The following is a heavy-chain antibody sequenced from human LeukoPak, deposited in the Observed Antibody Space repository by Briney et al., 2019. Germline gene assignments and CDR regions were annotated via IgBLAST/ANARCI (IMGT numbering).Heavy chain of an antibody. Sequence: TSQTLSLTCTVSGGSISSGGYFWNWIRQLPGKGLEWIGYIYSSGSIYNPSLKSRVIISLDTSKNQFSLKLNSVTAADTAVYYCARGGKKTAMVTSWGQGTLVTVPS. J-gene: IGHJ4*02. CDR2: IYSSGS. D-gene: IGHD5-18*01. CDR3: ARGGKKTAMVTS. V-gene: IGHV4-31*03. CDR1: GGSISSGGYF.